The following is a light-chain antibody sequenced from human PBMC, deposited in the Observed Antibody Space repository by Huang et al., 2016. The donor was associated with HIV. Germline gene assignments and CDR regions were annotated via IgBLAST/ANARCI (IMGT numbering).Light chain of an antibody. V-gene: IGKV3-15*01. CDR3: HQYKIWPPYT. CDR1: QRVGSN. Sequence: EIVMTQSPATLSVSPGERAKVSCRTSQRVGSNLAWYQRKPGQAPRRLIYDAYTRGTGVPARFSGSGSGTDFTLSISSLQSDDIAVYYCHQYKIWPPYTFGQGTKLEIK. CDR2: DAY. J-gene: IGKJ2*01.